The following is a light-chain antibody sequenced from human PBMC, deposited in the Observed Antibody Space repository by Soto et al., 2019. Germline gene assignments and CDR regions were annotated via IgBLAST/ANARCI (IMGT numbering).Light chain of an antibody. CDR1: QSISSY. J-gene: IGKJ5*01. Sequence: DIQITQSPSSLSASVGDRVTITFRASQSISSYLNWYQQKPGKAPKLLIYAASSLQSGVPSRFSGSGSGTDFTLTISSLQPEDFAVYYCQKYYDWPINFGQGTRLEIK. V-gene: IGKV1-39*01. CDR2: AAS. CDR3: QKYYDWPIN.